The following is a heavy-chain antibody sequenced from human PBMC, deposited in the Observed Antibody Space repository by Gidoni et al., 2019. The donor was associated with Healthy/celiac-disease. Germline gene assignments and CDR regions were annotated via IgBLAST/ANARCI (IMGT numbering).Heavy chain of an antibody. CDR1: GGTFSSYA. CDR2: IIPIFGTA. V-gene: IGHV1-69*01. Sequence: QVQLVQSGAEVKKPGSSVKVFCKASGGTFSSYAISWVRQAPGQGLEWMGGIIPIFGTANYAQKFQGRVTITADEYTSTAYMELSSLRSEDTAVYYCARDKVRWELRDYYYYYGMDVWGQGTTVTVSS. D-gene: IGHD1-26*01. J-gene: IGHJ6*02. CDR3: ARDKVRWELRDYYYYYGMDV.